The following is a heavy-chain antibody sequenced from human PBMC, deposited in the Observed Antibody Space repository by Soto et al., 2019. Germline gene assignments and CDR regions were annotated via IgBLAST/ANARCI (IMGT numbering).Heavy chain of an antibody. Sequence: SETLSLTCTVSGGSVSSVGYYWSWIRQHPGKGLEWIGYITYSGNTYYNPSLESRVTMSADTSKNQFSLKMSSVTAADTAVYFCVRGGSCTNGVCSVFDHWGQGTLGTV. V-gene: IGHV4-31*03. D-gene: IGHD2-8*01. CDR3: VRGGSCTNGVCSVFDH. J-gene: IGHJ4*02. CDR1: GGSVSSVGYY. CDR2: ITYSGNT.